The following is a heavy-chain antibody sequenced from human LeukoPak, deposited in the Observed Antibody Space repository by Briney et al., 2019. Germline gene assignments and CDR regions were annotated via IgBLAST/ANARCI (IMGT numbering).Heavy chain of an antibody. CDR2: INPNSGGT. Sequence: ASVTVSCKASVYTFTGYYMHWVRQAPGQGLEWMGWINPNSGGTNYAQRFQGRVTMTRDTSSSTAYMELSRLRSDDTAMFYCASTTGLDDWGQGTLVTVSS. CDR1: VYTFTGYY. D-gene: IGHD1-1*01. J-gene: IGHJ4*02. V-gene: IGHV1-2*02. CDR3: ASTTGLDD.